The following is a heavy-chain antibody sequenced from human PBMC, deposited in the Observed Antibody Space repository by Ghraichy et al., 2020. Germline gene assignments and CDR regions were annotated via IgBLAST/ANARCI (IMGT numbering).Heavy chain of an antibody. CDR2: IYPGDSDT. Sequence: GESLNISCKGSGYSFTSYWIGWVRQMPGKGLEWMGIIYPGDSDTRYSPSFQGQVTISADKSISTAYLQWSSLKASDTAMYYCARREMAVAGAYYFDYWGQGTLVTVSS. CDR3: ARREMAVAGAYYFDY. D-gene: IGHD6-19*01. CDR1: GYSFTSYW. J-gene: IGHJ4*02. V-gene: IGHV5-51*01.